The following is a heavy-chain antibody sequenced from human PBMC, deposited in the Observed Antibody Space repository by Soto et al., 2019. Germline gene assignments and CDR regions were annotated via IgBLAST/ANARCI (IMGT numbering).Heavy chain of an antibody. CDR3: AHSSGGYDAFDM. Sequence: SGPTLVNPTQTLTLTCTFSGFSHSTSGMCVSWIRQPPGKALEWLALIGWDDDKYYSTSLKTRLTISKDTSKNQVVLTMTNMDPVDTATYYCAHSSGGYDAFDMWGQGTMVTVSS. V-gene: IGHV2-70*12. D-gene: IGHD3-10*01. CDR1: GFSHSTSGMC. CDR2: IGWDDDK. J-gene: IGHJ3*02.